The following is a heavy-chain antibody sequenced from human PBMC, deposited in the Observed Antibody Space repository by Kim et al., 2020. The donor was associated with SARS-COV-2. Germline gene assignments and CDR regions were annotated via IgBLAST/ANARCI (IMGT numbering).Heavy chain of an antibody. CDR3: ARDRAAGGAEFDGFDL. CDR1: GYIFTDYS. V-gene: IGHV1-2*02. Sequence: ASVKVSCKAAGYIFTDYSIHWMRQAPGQGLEWMGWINPNSGGTDYAQKFQGRVTMTSDTSITTTYLDLTRLRSDDTALYYCARDRAAGGAEFDGFDLWGQGRMVTVSP. D-gene: IGHD6-25*01. J-gene: IGHJ3*01. CDR2: INPNSGGT.